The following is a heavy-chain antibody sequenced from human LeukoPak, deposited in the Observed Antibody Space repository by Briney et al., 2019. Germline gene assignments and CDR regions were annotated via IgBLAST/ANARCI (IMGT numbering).Heavy chain of an antibody. Sequence: ASVKVSCKASGYTFNSYGLTWVRQAPGQGLEWMGWISAYNGYTKYAQKVKGRVTMTTDTSTSTAYMELRSLRADDTAVYYCARGTRGYSYGDYFHYMDVWGKGTTVTVSS. D-gene: IGHD5-18*01. V-gene: IGHV1-18*01. CDR1: GYTFNSYG. CDR3: ARGTRGYSYGDYFHYMDV. J-gene: IGHJ6*03. CDR2: ISAYNGYT.